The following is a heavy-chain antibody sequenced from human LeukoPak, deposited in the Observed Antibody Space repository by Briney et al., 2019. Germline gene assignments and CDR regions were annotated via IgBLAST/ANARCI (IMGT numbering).Heavy chain of an antibody. V-gene: IGHV1-46*01. Sequence: ASVKVSCKASGYTFTSYYMHWVRQAPGQGLEWMGIINPSGGSTSYAQKFQGRVTMTRDTSTSTVYMELSSLRSEDTAVYYCARDSPDNTAMVSYYYYGMDVWGQGTTVTVSS. J-gene: IGHJ6*02. CDR1: GYTFTSYY. CDR3: ARDSPDNTAMVSYYYYGMDV. D-gene: IGHD5-18*01. CDR2: INPSGGST.